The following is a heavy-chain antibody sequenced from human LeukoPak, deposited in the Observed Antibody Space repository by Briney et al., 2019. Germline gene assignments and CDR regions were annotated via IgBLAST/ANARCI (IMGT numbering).Heavy chain of an antibody. CDR1: GFTFHNYA. CDR3: ARDHVYGGADY. D-gene: IGHD5/OR15-5a*01. J-gene: IGHJ4*02. V-gene: IGHV3-43*02. Sequence: QPGGSLRLSCAASGFTFHNYAIHWVRQAPGKGLEWVSLTSGDGITTYFADSVKGRFTISRDNSKSSLFLQMNSLRTEDTALYYCARDHVYGGADYWGQGTLVTV. CDR2: TSGDGITT.